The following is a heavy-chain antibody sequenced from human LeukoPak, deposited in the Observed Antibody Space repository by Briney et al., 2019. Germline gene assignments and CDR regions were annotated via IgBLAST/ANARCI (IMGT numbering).Heavy chain of an antibody. CDR2: IAYDGSNK. CDR3: AKRVVVTAISHDAFDI. Sequence: PGRSLRLSCAASGFTFSSYGMHWVRPAPGKGLGWVAVIAYDGSNKYYADSVKGRFTISRDNSKNTLYLQMNRLRAEYTAVYYCAKRVVVTAISHDAFDIWGQGTMVTVSS. CDR1: GFTFSSYG. J-gene: IGHJ3*02. D-gene: IGHD2-21*02. V-gene: IGHV3-30*18.